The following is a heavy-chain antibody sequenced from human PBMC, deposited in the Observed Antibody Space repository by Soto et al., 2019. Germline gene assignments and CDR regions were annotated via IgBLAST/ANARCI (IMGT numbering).Heavy chain of an antibody. V-gene: IGHV3-7*05. Sequence: AASGFTFSRYWMTWVRQAPGKGLEWVANIKEDGSDKHYADSVKGRFTISRDNAQNSLYLQLNSLRAEDTAVYYCARQRDGYWGQGTLVTVSS. CDR2: IKEDGSDK. J-gene: IGHJ4*02. CDR1: GFTFSRYW. CDR3: ARQRDGY.